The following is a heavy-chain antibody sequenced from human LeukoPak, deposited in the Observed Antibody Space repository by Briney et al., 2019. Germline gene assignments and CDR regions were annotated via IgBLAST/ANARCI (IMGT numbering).Heavy chain of an antibody. J-gene: IGHJ4*02. D-gene: IGHD7-27*01. Sequence: SQTLSLTCTVSGGSISSGDYYWSWIRQPPGKGLEWIGYIYYSGSTYYNPSLKSRVTISIDTSKKQFSLKLQSVTAADTAVYYCARIPGDRPDDWGQGTLVTVS. CDR3: ARIPGDRPDD. CDR1: GGSISSGDYY. V-gene: IGHV4-30-4*08. CDR2: IYYSGST.